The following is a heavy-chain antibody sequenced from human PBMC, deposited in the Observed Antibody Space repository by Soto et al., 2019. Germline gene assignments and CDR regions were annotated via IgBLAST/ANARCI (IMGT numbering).Heavy chain of an antibody. CDR2: INPATGAA. CDR1: GYPVTAYY. V-gene: IGHV1-2*02. J-gene: IGHJ3*02. Sequence: QLHLVQSGAVVKKPGASVTVSCSASGYPVTAYYMHWVRQAPGRGLEWMGGINPATGAAKYTQTFQGRVNMSRDTFTSTVFMEMGGLTSGDTAVFYFAGGGGVGVAGSAAFDMWGQGTLVTVSS. D-gene: IGHD3-3*01. CDR3: AGGGGVGVAGSAAFDM.